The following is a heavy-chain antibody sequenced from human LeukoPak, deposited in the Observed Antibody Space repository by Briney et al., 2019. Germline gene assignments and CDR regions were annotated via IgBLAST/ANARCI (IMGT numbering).Heavy chain of an antibody. CDR2: IRYDGTNK. V-gene: IGHV3-30*02. D-gene: IGHD1-1*01. CDR3: ATDPGTSNYYYYYMDV. CDR1: GFTFSSYG. Sequence: GGSLRLSCAASGFTFSSYGMHWVRQAPGKGLEWVAFIRYDGTNKYYADSVKGRFTFSRDNSKNTLYLQMNSLRAEDTAVYYCATDPGTSNYYYYYMDVWGKGTTVTVSS. J-gene: IGHJ6*03.